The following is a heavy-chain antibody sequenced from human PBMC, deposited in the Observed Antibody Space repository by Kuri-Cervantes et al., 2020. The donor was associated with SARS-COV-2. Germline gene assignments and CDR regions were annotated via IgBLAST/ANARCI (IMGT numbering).Heavy chain of an antibody. J-gene: IGHJ4*02. CDR2: INHTGST. D-gene: IGHD6-6*01. CDR1: GGSFSGYY. CDR3: ARLSSIAAPTDY. Sequence: GSLRLSCGVYGGSFSGYYWSWIRQSPGKGLEWIGEINHTGSTKYNPSLKSRVTISVDTSKNQFSLKLSSVTAADTAVYYCARLSSIAAPTDYWGQGTLVTVSS. V-gene: IGHV4-34*01.